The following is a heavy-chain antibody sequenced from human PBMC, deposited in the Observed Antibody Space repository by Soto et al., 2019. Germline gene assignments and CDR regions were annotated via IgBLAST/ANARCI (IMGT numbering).Heavy chain of an antibody. CDR2: IWYDGSNK. Sequence: QVQLVESGGGVVQPGRSLRLSCAASGFTFSSYGMHWVRQAPGKGLEWVAVIWYDGSNKYYADSVKGRFTISRDNSKNTLYLQMNSLRAEDTAVYYCARDPGRGATGIDYWGQGTLVTVSS. CDR3: ARDPGRGATGIDY. D-gene: IGHD1-26*01. CDR1: GFTFSSYG. V-gene: IGHV3-33*01. J-gene: IGHJ4*02.